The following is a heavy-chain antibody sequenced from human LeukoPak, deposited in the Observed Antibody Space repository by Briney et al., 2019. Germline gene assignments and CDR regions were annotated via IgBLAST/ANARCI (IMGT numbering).Heavy chain of an antibody. CDR2: ISYDERNK. Sequence: GGSLRLSCAASGFTFSSYAMHWVRQAPGKGLEWVAVISYDERNKIYADSVKGRFTISRDNAKNSLYLQMNSLRAEDTALYYCAKALVGATKDYYYGMDVWGQGTTVTVSS. J-gene: IGHJ6*02. V-gene: IGHV3-30*04. D-gene: IGHD1-26*01. CDR1: GFTFSSYA. CDR3: AKALVGATKDYYYGMDV.